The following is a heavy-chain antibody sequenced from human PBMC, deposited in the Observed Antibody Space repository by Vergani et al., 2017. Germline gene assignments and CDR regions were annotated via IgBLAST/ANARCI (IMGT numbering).Heavy chain of an antibody. J-gene: IGHJ6*03. CDR1: GGSFSGYY. Sequence: QVQLPQWGAGLLKPSETLSLTCAVYGGSFSGYYWSWIRQPPGKGLEWIGEINHSGSTNYNPSLKSRVTIAVDTSKNQFSLKLSSVTAADTAVYYCARGPLRKVVGVVTDYYYYYYMDVWGKGTTVTVSS. CDR3: ARGPLRKVVGVVTDYYYYYYMDV. D-gene: IGHD3-3*01. CDR2: INHSGST. V-gene: IGHV4-34*01.